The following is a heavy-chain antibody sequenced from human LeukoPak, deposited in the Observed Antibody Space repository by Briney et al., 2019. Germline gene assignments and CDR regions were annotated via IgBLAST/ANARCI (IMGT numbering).Heavy chain of an antibody. Sequence: GGSLRLSCAASGFTFSSYAMSWVRQAPGKGLEWVSSIRGSGGDTFYADSVKGRFTISRDNSKNTLYLQTNGLRAEDAGVYYCAKSGPVAGTAMRGFDYWGQGIPVTVSS. D-gene: IGHD6-19*01. CDR3: AKSGPVAGTAMRGFDY. V-gene: IGHV3-23*01. J-gene: IGHJ4*02. CDR1: GFTFSSYA. CDR2: IRGSGGDT.